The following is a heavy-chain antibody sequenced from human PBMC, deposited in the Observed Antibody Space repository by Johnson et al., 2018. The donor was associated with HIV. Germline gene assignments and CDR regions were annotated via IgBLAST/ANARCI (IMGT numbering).Heavy chain of an antibody. Sequence: QVQLVESGGGVVQPGGSLRLSCAASGFTFSSYGMHWVRQAPGKGLEWVAFIRYDGSNKYYADSVKGRFTISRDNSKNTLYLQMNSLRAEDTAVYYCARPLRGVNAFDIWGQGTMVTVSS. D-gene: IGHD3-10*01. V-gene: IGHV3-30*02. CDR3: ARPLRGVNAFDI. CDR1: GFTFSSYG. CDR2: IRYDGSNK. J-gene: IGHJ3*02.